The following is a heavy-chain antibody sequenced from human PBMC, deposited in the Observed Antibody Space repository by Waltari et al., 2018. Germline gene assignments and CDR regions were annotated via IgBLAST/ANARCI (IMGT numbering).Heavy chain of an antibody. Sequence: EVQLVESGGGLVKPGGSLRLSCAASGFTFSNYNLNWVRQAPGKGLEGGSSISSSSSYIYYADSVKGRVTISRDNAKNSLYLQMNSLRAEDTAVYYCARGEVGATTEYYFDYWGQGTLVTVSS. CDR1: GFTFSNYN. V-gene: IGHV3-21*01. J-gene: IGHJ4*02. CDR2: ISSSSSYI. CDR3: ARGEVGATTEYYFDY. D-gene: IGHD1-26*01.